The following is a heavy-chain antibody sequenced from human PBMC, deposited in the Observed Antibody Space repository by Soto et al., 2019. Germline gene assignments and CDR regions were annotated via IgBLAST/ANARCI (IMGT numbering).Heavy chain of an antibody. CDR1: GGSISSGGYS. D-gene: IGHD3-10*01. CDR3: ARGCMVRGGYGMDV. J-gene: IGHJ6*02. V-gene: IGHV4-30-2*01. Sequence: QLQLQESGSGLVKPSQTLSLTCAVSGGSISSGGYSWSWIRQPPGKGLEWIGYIYHSGSTYYNPSYKRRVTIAVDRSKNQFCLKLSSVTAADTAVYYCARGCMVRGGYGMDVWGQGTTVTVSS. CDR2: IYHSGST.